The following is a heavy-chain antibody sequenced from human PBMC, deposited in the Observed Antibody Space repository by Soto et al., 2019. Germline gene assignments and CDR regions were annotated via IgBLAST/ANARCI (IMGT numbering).Heavy chain of an antibody. V-gene: IGHV3-23*01. D-gene: IGHD3-22*01. CDR3: AKDITFDSSAYNY. CDR1: GFTFSTYG. J-gene: IGHJ4*02. CDR2: LSGDGTTT. Sequence: EVQLLESGGGLVQPGGSLRLSCTASGFTFSTYGMSWVRQAPGKGLEWVSSLSGDGTTTYYIDSVKGGFTISRDNSRNTLSLQMNSLRTEDTAVYYCAKDITFDSSAYNYWGQGILVTVSS.